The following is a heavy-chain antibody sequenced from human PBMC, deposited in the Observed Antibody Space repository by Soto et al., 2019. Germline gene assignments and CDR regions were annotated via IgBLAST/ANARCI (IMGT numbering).Heavy chain of an antibody. CDR2: ISSSGSTI. Sequence: GGSLRLSCAASGFTFSDYYMSWSRQAPGKGLEWVSYISSSGSTIYYADSVKGRFTISRDNAKNSLYLQMNSLRDEDTAVYYCASEVVVAATPLSEDFQHWGQGTLVTVSS. D-gene: IGHD2-15*01. V-gene: IGHV3-11*01. J-gene: IGHJ1*01. CDR3: ASEVVVAATPLSEDFQH. CDR1: GFTFSDYY.